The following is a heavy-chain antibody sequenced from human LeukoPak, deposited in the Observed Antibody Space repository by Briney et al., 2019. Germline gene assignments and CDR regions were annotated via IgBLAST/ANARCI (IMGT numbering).Heavy chain of an antibody. V-gene: IGHV7-4-1*02. CDR1: GYTFTSYA. J-gene: IGHJ4*02. CDR2: INTNTGNP. D-gene: IGHD3-22*01. Sequence: ASVKVSCKASGYTFTSYAMDWVRQAPGQGLEWMGWINTNTGNPTYAQGFTGRFVSSLDTSVSTAYLQISSLKAEDTAVYYCAREYRYYDSSGCDYWGQGTLVTVSS. CDR3: AREYRYYDSSGCDY.